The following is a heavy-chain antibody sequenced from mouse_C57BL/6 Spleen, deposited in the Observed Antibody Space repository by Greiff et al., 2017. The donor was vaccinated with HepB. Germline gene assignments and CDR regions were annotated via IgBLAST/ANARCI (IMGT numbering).Heavy chain of an antibody. CDR1: GFTFSDYG. CDR2: ISSGSSTI. Sequence: DVHLVESGGGLVKPGGSLKLSCAASGFTFSDYGMHWVRQAPEKGLEWVAYISSGSSTIYYADTVKGRFTISRDNAKNTLFLQMTSLRSEDTAMYYCAGDYYAMDYWGQGTSVTVSS. CDR3: AGDYYAMDY. J-gene: IGHJ4*01. V-gene: IGHV5-17*01.